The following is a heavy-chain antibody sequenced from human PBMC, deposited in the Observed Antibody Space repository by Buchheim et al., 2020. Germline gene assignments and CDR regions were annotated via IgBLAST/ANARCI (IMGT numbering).Heavy chain of an antibody. CDR1: GGSFSGYY. Sequence: QVQLQQWGAGLLKPSETLSLTCAVYGGSFSGYYWSWIRQPPGKGLEWIGEINHSGSTNYNPSLKSRVTISVDRSKNQFSLKLSSVTAADTAVYYCARTGGFYGSGSYYKWWGQGTL. J-gene: IGHJ4*02. D-gene: IGHD3-10*01. CDR3: ARTGGFYGSGSYYKW. CDR2: INHSGST. V-gene: IGHV4-34*01.